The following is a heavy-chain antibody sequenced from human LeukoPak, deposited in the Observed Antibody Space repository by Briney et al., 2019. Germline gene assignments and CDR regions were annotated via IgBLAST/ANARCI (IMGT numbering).Heavy chain of an antibody. Sequence: SETLSLTCAVYGGSLSGYYWTWIRQPPGKGLEWIGEINHSGSTNYNPSLKSRVTISVDTSKNQFSLQLNSVTPEDTAVYYCARADLKTGYCTDYWGQGTLVTVSS. J-gene: IGHJ4*02. CDR3: ARADLKTGYCTDY. D-gene: IGHD3-9*01. CDR1: GGSLSGYY. CDR2: INHSGST. V-gene: IGHV4-34*01.